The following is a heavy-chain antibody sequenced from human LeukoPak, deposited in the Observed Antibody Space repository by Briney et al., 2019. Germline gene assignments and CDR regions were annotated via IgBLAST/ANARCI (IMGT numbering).Heavy chain of an antibody. V-gene: IGHV3-53*01. J-gene: IGHJ5*02. CDR2: IYSGNNT. Sequence: GGSLRLSCAASGFTVSSNYMSWVRQAPGKGLEWVSVIYSGNNTYYADSVKGRFTISRDNSKNTLYLQMNSLRAEDTAVYYCARTVGYGDYNWFDPWGQGTLVTVSS. CDR1: GFTVSSNY. D-gene: IGHD4-17*01. CDR3: ARTVGYGDYNWFDP.